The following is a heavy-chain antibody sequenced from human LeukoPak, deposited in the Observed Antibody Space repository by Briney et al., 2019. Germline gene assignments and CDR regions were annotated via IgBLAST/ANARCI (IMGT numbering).Heavy chain of an antibody. CDR2: IYHSGTT. CDR1: GYSISNGYY. J-gene: IGHJ4*02. Sequence: KPSETLSLTCTVSGYSISNGYYWGWIRQPPGKGLEWIGTIYHSGTTYYNPSLKSRITISVDTSKNQFSLKLSSVSAADTAMYYCARSVPSRDYGSSSFDYWGQGILVTVSS. D-gene: IGHD4-17*01. V-gene: IGHV4-38-2*02. CDR3: ARSVPSRDYGSSSFDY.